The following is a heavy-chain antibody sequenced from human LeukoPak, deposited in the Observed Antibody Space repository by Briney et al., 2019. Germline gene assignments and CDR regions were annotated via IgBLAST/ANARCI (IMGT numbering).Heavy chain of an antibody. D-gene: IGHD2-2*01. J-gene: IGHJ5*02. Sequence: SETLPLTCAVYGGSFSGYYWSWIRQPPGKGLEWIGEINHSGSTNYNPSLKSRVTISVDTSKNQFSLKLSSVTAADTAVYYCASNAYCSSTSCASPWFDPWGQGTLVTVSS. V-gene: IGHV4-34*01. CDR3: ASNAYCSSTSCASPWFDP. CDR2: INHSGST. CDR1: GGSFSGYY.